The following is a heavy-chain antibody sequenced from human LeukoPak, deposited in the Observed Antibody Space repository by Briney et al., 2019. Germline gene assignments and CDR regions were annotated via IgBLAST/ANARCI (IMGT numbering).Heavy chain of an antibody. Sequence: ASVKVSCKASGYTFTSYYMHWVRQAPGQGLEWMGWISTYNGNTNYEQKFQGRLTMTTDTSTSTVYMKLRSLRSDDTAIYYCARVWGIAMTNHFDYWGQGTLVTVSS. CDR2: ISTYNGNT. CDR3: ARVWGIAMTNHFDY. CDR1: GYTFTSYY. J-gene: IGHJ4*02. V-gene: IGHV1-18*04. D-gene: IGHD6-13*01.